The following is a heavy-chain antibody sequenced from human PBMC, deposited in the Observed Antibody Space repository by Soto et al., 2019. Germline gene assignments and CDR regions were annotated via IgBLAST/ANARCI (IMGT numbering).Heavy chain of an antibody. J-gene: IGHJ4*02. Sequence: QVQLVQSGAEVKKPGASVKVSCKASGYTFTSYGISWVRQAPGQGLEWMGWISAYNGNTNYGQKLQGRATMTTDTSTSTAYMELRSLRSDDTGVYYCARGPPGVLLRYVGDYWGQGTLVTVSS. CDR2: ISAYNGNT. D-gene: IGHD1-26*01. V-gene: IGHV1-18*01. CDR3: ARGPPGVLLRYVGDY. CDR1: GYTFTSYG.